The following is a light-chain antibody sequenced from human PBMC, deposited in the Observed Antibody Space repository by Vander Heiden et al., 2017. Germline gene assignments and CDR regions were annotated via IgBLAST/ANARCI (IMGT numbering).Light chain of an antibody. Sequence: SYVLTQSPSVSVAPGQTDRITCGGNNIGSKSVHWYQQKPGQAPVVVVHDDTDRPSGIPERFSGSNSENTATLTISGVEAGDEADYYCQVWDDSSDRRAVFGGGTQLTVL. V-gene: IGLV3-21*02. CDR3: QVWDDSSDRRAV. CDR2: DDT. CDR1: NIGSKS. J-gene: IGLJ7*01.